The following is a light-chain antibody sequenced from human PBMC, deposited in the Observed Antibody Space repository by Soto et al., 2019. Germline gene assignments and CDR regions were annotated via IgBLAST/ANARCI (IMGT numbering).Light chain of an antibody. Sequence: DIQMTQSPSSLSASVGDRVTITCRASQSISSYLNWYQQKPGKAPKLLIYAASSLQSGVPSRCIGSGSGTDFTLTISSLQPEDFATYYGQQSYSTPPTVGQGTLLEIK. CDR3: QQSYSTPPT. J-gene: IGKJ5*01. CDR1: QSISSY. CDR2: AAS. V-gene: IGKV1-39*01.